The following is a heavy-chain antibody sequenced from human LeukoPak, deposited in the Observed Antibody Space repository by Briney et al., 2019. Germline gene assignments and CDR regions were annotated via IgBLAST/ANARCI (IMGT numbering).Heavy chain of an antibody. D-gene: IGHD3-10*01. CDR3: ARDLEYYGSGSYYRYYGMDV. CDR1: GYTFTSYA. J-gene: IGHJ6*04. CDR2: INAGNGNT. V-gene: IGHV1-3*01. Sequence: ASVKVSCKASGYTFTSYAMHWVRQAPGQRLEWMGWINAGNGNTKYSQKFQGRVTITGDTSASTAYMELSSLRSEDTAVYYCARDLEYYGSGSYYRYYGMDVWGKGTTVTVSS.